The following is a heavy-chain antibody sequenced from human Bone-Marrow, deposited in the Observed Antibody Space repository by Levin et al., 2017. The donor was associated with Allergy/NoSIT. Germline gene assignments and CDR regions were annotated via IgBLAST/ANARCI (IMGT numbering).Heavy chain of an antibody. CDR3: AKDHPSRCWPAFDY. CDR1: GFTFSRYA. Sequence: GESLKISCVGSGFTFSRYAMSWVRQAPGRGLEWVASVNNGGNAYYGDSVKGRFTVSRDNSRNTTDLQMDSLREDDTAIYYCAKDHPSRCWPAFDYWGQGTRVSVSS. D-gene: IGHD4/OR15-4a*01. CDR2: VNNGGNA. V-gene: IGHV3-23*01. J-gene: IGHJ4*02.